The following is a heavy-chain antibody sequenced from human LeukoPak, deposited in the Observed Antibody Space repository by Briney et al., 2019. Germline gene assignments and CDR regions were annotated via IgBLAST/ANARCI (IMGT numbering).Heavy chain of an antibody. CDR1: GGSISSYY. V-gene: IGHV4-59*08. J-gene: IGHJ3*02. CDR2: IYYSGST. D-gene: IGHD3-22*01. Sequence: SETLSLTCTVSGGSISSYYWSWIRQPPGKGLKWIGYIYYSGSTSYSPSLRSRVTISVDTSKNQFSLNLSSVTAADMAVYYCASPLPDESLIVVVSDAFDIWGQGTVVTVSS. CDR3: ASPLPDESLIVVVSDAFDI.